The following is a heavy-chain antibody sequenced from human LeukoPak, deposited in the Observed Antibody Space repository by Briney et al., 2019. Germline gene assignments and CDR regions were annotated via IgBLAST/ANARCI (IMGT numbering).Heavy chain of an antibody. CDR2: IKSKTDGGTT. J-gene: IGHJ6*02. Sequence: KPGGSLRLSCAASGFTFSNAWMSWVRQAPGKGLEWVGRIKSKTDGGTTDYAAPVKGRFTISRDDSKNTLYLQMNSLKTEDTAVYYCTTSSSDLGYCSSTSCPGRYYYYGMDVWGQGTTVTVSS. D-gene: IGHD2-2*01. CDR1: GFTFSNAW. V-gene: IGHV3-15*01. CDR3: TTSSSDLGYCSSTSCPGRYYYYGMDV.